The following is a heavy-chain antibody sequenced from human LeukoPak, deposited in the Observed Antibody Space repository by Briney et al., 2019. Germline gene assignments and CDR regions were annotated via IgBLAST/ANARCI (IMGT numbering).Heavy chain of an antibody. CDR1: GYTFTNYG. CDR3: ARDRDYGDYNTQDLFVY. D-gene: IGHD4-17*01. J-gene: IGHJ4*02. V-gene: IGHV1-18*01. Sequence: ASVKVSCKASGYTFTNYGISWVRQAPGQGLEWMGWISAYNGNTNYAQKFQGRVTMSTDTSTSTAYMELRSLRSDDTAVYYCARDRDYGDYNTQDLFVYWGQGTLVTVSS. CDR2: ISAYNGNT.